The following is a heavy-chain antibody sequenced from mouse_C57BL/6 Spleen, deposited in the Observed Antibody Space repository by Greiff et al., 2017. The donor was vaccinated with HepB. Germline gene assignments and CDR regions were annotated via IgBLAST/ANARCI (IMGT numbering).Heavy chain of an antibody. CDR3: AKCSDCYSNSFSYAMGG. V-gene: IGHV2-5*01. D-gene: IGHD2-5*01. CDR2: IWSGGST. CDR1: GFSLTSYG. J-gene: IGHJ4*01. Sequence: VQLQQSGPGLVQPSQSLSITCTASGFSLTSYGVPWVRQSPGKGLEWLGLIWSGGSTDYNAAFMSRLIITKDNSKSQVFFKMNSVQADDTAIYYCAKCSDCYSNSFSYAMGGWGQGTSVTVSS.